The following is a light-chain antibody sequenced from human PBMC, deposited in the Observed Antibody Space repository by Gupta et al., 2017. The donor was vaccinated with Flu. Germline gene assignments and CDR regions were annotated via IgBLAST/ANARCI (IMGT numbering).Light chain of an antibody. CDR2: NNN. Sequence: QPVLTQPPSVSGTPGQTVTISCSGTSCDIRSNTFNWYQQLPGTAPKLLIYNNNQRASGVPDRFSASKSGSSGSLAISGLQSEDEADYYCAAWCNGPNEYVFASGTKVAVL. V-gene: IGLV1-44*01. CDR3: AAWCNGPNEYV. J-gene: IGLJ1*01. CDR1: SCDIRSNT.